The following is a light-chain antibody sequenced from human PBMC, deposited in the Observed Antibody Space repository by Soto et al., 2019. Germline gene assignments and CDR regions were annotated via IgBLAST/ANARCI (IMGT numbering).Light chain of an antibody. CDR1: TSNIGAGYD. J-gene: IGLJ2*01. Sequence: QSALTQPPSVSGVPGQRVTISCTGSTSNIGAGYDVNWYHHLPGRAPKLLIYDNNHRPSGVPDRFSASKSGTSASLAITGLQPEDEAVYYCQSSDLIMSSAGRFGAGTKVTV. CDR3: QSSDLIMSSAGR. CDR2: DNN. V-gene: IGLV1-40*01.